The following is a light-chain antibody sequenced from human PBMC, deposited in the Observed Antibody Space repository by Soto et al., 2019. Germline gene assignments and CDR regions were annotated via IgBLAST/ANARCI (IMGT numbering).Light chain of an antibody. CDR2: HAS. CDR1: QSIDRW. Sequence: DIQLTQSPSTLPSSVGDRVAITCRASQSIDRWLAWYQQKPGKAPKILIYHASSMETGVPSRFSGSGSGTEFTLTITSVQHDDFANYYCQHYNRYGTFGQGTKVEIK. CDR3: QHYNRYGT. J-gene: IGKJ1*01. V-gene: IGKV1-5*01.